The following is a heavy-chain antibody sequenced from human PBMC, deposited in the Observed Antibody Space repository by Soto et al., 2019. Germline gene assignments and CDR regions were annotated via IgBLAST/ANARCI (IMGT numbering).Heavy chain of an antibody. CDR1: GGSISSGDYY. CDR3: ARVTYDILTGYYILDY. V-gene: IGHV4-31*03. D-gene: IGHD3-9*01. Sequence: QVQLQESGPGLVKPSQTLSLTCTVSGGSISSGDYYWSWIRQHPGKGLEWIGYIYYSGSTNYNPSLKSRVTISVDTSKNQFSLKLSSVTAADTAVYYCARVTYDILTGYYILDYWGQGTLVTVSS. CDR2: IYYSGST. J-gene: IGHJ4*02.